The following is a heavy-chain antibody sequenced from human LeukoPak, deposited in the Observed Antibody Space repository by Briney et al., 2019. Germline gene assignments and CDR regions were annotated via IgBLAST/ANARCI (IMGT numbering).Heavy chain of an antibody. CDR3: ASRVPEGYSSGWYRGEDY. V-gene: IGHV4-34*01. Sequence: GSLRLSCAASEFTFSNYAMSWIRQPPGKGLEWIGEINHSGSTNYNPSLKSRVTISVDTSKNQFSLKLSSVTAADTAVYYCASRVPEGYSSGWYRGEDYWGQGTLVTVSS. D-gene: IGHD6-19*01. CDR1: EFTFSNYA. J-gene: IGHJ4*02. CDR2: INHSGST.